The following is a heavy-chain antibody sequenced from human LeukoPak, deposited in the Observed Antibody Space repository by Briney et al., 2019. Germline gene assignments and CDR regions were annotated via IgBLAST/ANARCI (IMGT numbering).Heavy chain of an antibody. CDR1: GFTFCEYV. J-gene: IGHJ4*02. CDR3: AKDRAPGGSYFTLDY. D-gene: IGHD1-26*01. CDR2: IVGSGGST. V-gene: IGHV3-23*01. Sequence: GGSLRLSCATSGFTFCEYVMSWVRQAPGKGLECVSTIVGSGGSTYYADSVKGRVTISRDNSKNTLYLQMNSLRAEDTAVYYCAKDRAPGGSYFTLDYWGQGTPVTVSS.